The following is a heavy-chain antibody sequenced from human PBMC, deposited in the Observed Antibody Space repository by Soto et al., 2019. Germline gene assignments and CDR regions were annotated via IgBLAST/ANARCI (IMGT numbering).Heavy chain of an antibody. CDR1: GFSLSTSGVG. CDR2: IYWDDDK. J-gene: IGHJ5*02. CDR3: AHKVLTLRFLEWGNNWFDP. V-gene: IGHV2-5*02. Sequence: SGPTLVNPTQTLTLTCTFSGFSLSTSGVGVGWIRQPPGKALEWLALIYWDDDKRYSPSLKSRLTITKDTSKNQVVLTMTNMDPVDTATYYCAHKVLTLRFLEWGNNWFDPWGQGTLVTVS. D-gene: IGHD3-3*01.